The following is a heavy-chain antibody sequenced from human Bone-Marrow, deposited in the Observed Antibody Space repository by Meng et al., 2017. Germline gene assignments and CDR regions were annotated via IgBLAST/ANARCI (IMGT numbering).Heavy chain of an antibody. V-gene: IGHV1-8*02. CDR2: MNPNSGNT. J-gene: IGHJ3*02. Sequence: ASVKVSCKASGYTFTGYYMHWVRQATGQGLEWMGWMNPNSGNTGYAQKLQGRVTMTTDTSTSTAYMELRSLRSDDTAVYYCARAWTGLLFPAIWGQGTMVTVSS. CDR3: ARAWTGLLFPAI. D-gene: IGHD3/OR15-3a*01. CDR1: GYTFTGYY.